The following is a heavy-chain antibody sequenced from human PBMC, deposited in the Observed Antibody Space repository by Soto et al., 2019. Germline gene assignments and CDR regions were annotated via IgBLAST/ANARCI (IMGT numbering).Heavy chain of an antibody. Sequence: SETMSLTCAVSGGSISSGGSSWTWIRQPPGKGLEWIGYIYHSGSTYYNPSLKSRVTISVDRSKNQFSLKLTSVTAADTAVYYCARGAVVNFDSWGQGTLVIV. V-gene: IGHV4-30-2*01. CDR2: IYHSGST. CDR1: GGSISSGGSS. D-gene: IGHD3-22*01. J-gene: IGHJ4*02. CDR3: ARGAVVNFDS.